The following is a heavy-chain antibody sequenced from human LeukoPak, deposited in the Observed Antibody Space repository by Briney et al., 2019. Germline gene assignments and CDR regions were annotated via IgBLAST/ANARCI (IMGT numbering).Heavy chain of an antibody. CDR2: IYYSGST. J-gene: IGHJ6*03. Sequence: PSETLSLTCTVSGGSISSYYWSWLRQPPGKGLEWIGYIYYSGSTYYNPSLRSRVTISVDTSKNQFSLKLSSVTAADTAVYYCARSSEGRYYYDSSGFSYYYYMDVWGKGTTVTISS. V-gene: IGHV4-59*01. D-gene: IGHD3-22*01. CDR3: ARSSEGRYYYDSSGFSYYYYMDV. CDR1: GGSISSYY.